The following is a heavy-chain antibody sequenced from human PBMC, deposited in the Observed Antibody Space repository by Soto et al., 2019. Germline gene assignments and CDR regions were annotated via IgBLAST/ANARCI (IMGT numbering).Heavy chain of an antibody. CDR3: ARDVRTSYYDFWSGYYDTGNYGIDV. V-gene: IGHV3-23*01. CDR1: GFTFSSYA. Sequence: PGGSLRLSCAASGFTFSSYAMSWVRQAPGKGLEWVSAISGNGGSTYYADSVKGRFTISRDNSKNTLYLQMNSLRAEDTAVYYCARDVRTSYYDFWSGYYDTGNYGIDVWGQGTTVNSSS. CDR2: ISGNGGST. D-gene: IGHD3-3*01. J-gene: IGHJ6*02.